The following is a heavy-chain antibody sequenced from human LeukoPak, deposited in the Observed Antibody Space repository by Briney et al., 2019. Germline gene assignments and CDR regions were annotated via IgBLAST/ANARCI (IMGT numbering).Heavy chain of an antibody. V-gene: IGHV3-15*07. CDR3: TTTSSSRDYYYGMDV. D-gene: IGHD6-6*01. Sequence: PGGSLRLSCAASRFTFSDYSMNWVRQAPGKGLEWVGRIKSKTDGGTTDYAAPVKGRFTISRDDSKNTLYLQMNSLKTEDTAVYYCTTTSSSRDYYYGMDVWGQGTTVTVSS. J-gene: IGHJ6*02. CDR2: IKSKTDGGTT. CDR1: RFTFSDYS.